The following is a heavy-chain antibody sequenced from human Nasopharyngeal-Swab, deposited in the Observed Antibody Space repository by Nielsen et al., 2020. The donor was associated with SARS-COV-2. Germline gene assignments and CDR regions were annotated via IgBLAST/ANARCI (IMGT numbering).Heavy chain of an antibody. V-gene: IGHV1-18*01. J-gene: IGHJ6*02. CDR3: ARDYSGSPPGYHYYYYGMDV. D-gene: IGHD6-6*01. CDR1: GYTFTSYG. CDR2: ISAYNGNT. Sequence: ASVKVSCKASGYTFTSYGISWVRQAPGQGLEWMGWISAYNGNTNYAQKLQGRVTMTTDTSTSTAYMELRSLRSDDTAVYYCARDYSGSPPGYHYYYYGMDVWGQGTTVTVSS.